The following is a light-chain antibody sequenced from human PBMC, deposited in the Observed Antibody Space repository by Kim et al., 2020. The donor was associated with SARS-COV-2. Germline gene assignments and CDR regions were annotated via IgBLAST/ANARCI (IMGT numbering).Light chain of an antibody. J-gene: IGKJ1*01. CDR1: QGISSY. CDR3: QQYYSFPPT. V-gene: IGKV1D-8*02. Sequence: ASTGDRVTISWRMSQGISSYLAGYQQKPGKAPELLIYAASTLQSGVPSRFSGSGSGKDFTLTISCLQSEDFATYYCQQYYSFPPTFGQGTKVDIK. CDR2: AAS.